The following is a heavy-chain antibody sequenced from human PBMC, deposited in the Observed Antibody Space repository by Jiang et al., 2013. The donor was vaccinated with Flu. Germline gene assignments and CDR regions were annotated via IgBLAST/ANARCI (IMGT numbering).Heavy chain of an antibody. V-gene: IGHV5-51*01. CDR2: IYNGDSDS. D-gene: IGHD1-1*01. J-gene: IGHJ3*02. CDR1: GYSFTSYW. CDR3: ARLERAAAYSGTDGFDI. Sequence: SGYSFTSYWIGWVRQMPGKGLEWMGIIYNGDSDSRYSPSFQGQVTISDDKSISTAYLQWSSLKASDTAMYYCARLERAAAYSGTDGFDIWGQGTMVTVSS.